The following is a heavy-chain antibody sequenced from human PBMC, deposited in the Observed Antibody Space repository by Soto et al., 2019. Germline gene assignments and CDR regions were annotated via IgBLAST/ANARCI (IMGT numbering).Heavy chain of an antibody. V-gene: IGHV3-7*01. CDR1: GFTFSSYW. CDR2: IKQDGSEK. CDR3: ARGVDIVLMVYANEVAFDI. Sequence: GGSLRLSCAASGFTFSSYWMSWVRQAPGKGLEWVANIKQDGSEKYYVDSVKGRFTISRDNAKNSLYLQMNSLRAEDTAVYYCARGVDIVLMVYANEVAFDIWGQGTMVTVSS. J-gene: IGHJ3*02. D-gene: IGHD2-8*01.